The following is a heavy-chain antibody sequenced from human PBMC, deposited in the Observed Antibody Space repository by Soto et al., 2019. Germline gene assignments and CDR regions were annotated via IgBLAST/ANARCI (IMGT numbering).Heavy chain of an antibody. CDR3: ARDTFYDFWSGSGLFDY. J-gene: IGHJ4*02. CDR1: GYTFTSYA. CDR2: INAGNGNT. Sequence: ASVKVSCKASGYTFTSYAMHWVRQAPGQRLEWMGWINAGNGNTKYSQKFQGRVTITRDTSASTAYMELSSLRSEDTAVYYCARDTFYDFWSGSGLFDYWGQGTLVTVSS. D-gene: IGHD3-3*01. V-gene: IGHV1-3*01.